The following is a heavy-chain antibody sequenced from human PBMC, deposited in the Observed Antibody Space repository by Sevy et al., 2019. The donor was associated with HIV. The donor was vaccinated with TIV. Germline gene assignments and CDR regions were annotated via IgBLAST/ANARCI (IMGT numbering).Heavy chain of an antibody. V-gene: IGHV3-23*01. CDR2: ISESGGSK. J-gene: IGHJ4*02. CDR1: GFIFSSYA. CDR3: REVGVTTYFDY. D-gene: IGHD1-26*01. Sequence: GGSLRLSCAASGFIFSSYAMSWVRQAPGKGLEWVSGISESGGSKYYADSVKGRFTISRDNVRKTQYLEMNSLRAEDTAVYYCREVGVTTYFDYWGQGTLVTVSS.